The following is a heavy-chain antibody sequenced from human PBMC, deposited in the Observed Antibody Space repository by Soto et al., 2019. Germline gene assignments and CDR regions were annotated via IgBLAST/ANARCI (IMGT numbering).Heavy chain of an antibody. V-gene: IGHV4-31*03. CDR3: ARRVSVPAARNWFDP. CDR2: IYYSGST. CDR1: GGSISSGGYY. J-gene: IGHJ5*02. D-gene: IGHD2-2*01. Sequence: SETLSLTCTVSGGSISSGGYYWSWIRQHPGKGLEWIGYIYYSGSTYYNPSLKSRVTISVDTSKNQFSLKLSSVTAADTAVYYCARRVSVPAARNWFDPWGQGTLVTVAS.